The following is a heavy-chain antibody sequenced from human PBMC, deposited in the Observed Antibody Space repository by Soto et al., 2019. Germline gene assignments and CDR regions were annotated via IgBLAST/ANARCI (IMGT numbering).Heavy chain of an antibody. J-gene: IGHJ4*02. CDR3: AREFAYYYDSSGYSMGAFDY. Sequence: QEQLVESGGGVVQPGRSLRLSCAASGFTFGSYAMHWVRQAPGKGLEWVAVISYDGSNKYYADSVKGRFTISRDNSKNTLYLQMNTLRAADSAVYYCAREFAYYYDSSGYSMGAFDYWGQGTLVTVSA. V-gene: IGHV3-30-3*01. CDR1: GFTFGSYA. D-gene: IGHD3-22*01. CDR2: ISYDGSNK.